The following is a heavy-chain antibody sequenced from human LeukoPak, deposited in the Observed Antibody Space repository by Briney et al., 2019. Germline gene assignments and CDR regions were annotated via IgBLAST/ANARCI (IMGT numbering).Heavy chain of an antibody. D-gene: IGHD3-3*01. CDR2: IYYSGST. J-gene: IGHJ4*02. CDR1: GGSISSGDYY. Sequence: PSQTLSLTCTVSGGSISSGDYYWSWIRQPPGKGLEWIGYIYYSGSTYYNPSLKSRVTISVDTSKNQFSLKLSSVTAADTAVYYCARSEPRIFGVDYWGQGTLVTVSS. CDR3: ARSEPRIFGVDY. V-gene: IGHV4-30-4*08.